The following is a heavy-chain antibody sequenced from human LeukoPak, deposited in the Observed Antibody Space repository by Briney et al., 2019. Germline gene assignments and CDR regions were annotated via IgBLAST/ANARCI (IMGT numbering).Heavy chain of an antibody. CDR2: ISAYNGNT. CDR1: GYTFSSYG. Sequence: ASVKVSCKASGYTFSSYGISWVRQAPGQGLEWMGWISAYNGNTNYAQKLQGRVTLTTDTSTSTAYMELRSLRSDDTAVYLCARDAIASAGKAPLYWGQGTLVTVSS. V-gene: IGHV1-18*01. J-gene: IGHJ4*02. CDR3: ARDAIASAGKAPLY. D-gene: IGHD6-13*01.